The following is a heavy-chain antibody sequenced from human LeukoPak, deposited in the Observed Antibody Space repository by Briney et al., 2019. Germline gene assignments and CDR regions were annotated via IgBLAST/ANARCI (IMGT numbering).Heavy chain of an antibody. CDR2: ISRSGSTI. CDR1: GFTFSSYE. CDR3: AKDSGPSGLYGDYFDY. V-gene: IGHV3-48*03. D-gene: IGHD3-10*01. J-gene: IGHJ4*02. Sequence: GGSLRLSCVASGFTFSSYEMNWVRQAPGKGLEWVSYISRSGSTIYYADSVKGRFTISRDNSKNTLYLQMNSLRAEDTAVYYCAKDSGPSGLYGDYFDYWGQGTLVTVSS.